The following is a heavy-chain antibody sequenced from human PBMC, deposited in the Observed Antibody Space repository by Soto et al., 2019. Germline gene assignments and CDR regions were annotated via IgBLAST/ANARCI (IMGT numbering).Heavy chain of an antibody. CDR3: ARDHLILPAHDFFYGSDV. J-gene: IGHJ6*02. V-gene: IGHV3-7*03. CDR1: GFIFSMYS. CDR2: IPQDGVDG. Sequence: GGSLRLSCEVSGFIFSMYSMSWVRQTPGKGLEWVAKIPQDGVDGHYGDAVKGRFTISRDNGKNSLYLQMNNLRAEDTAVYYCARDHLILPAHDFFYGSDVWGRGATVTVSS. D-gene: IGHD2-21*02.